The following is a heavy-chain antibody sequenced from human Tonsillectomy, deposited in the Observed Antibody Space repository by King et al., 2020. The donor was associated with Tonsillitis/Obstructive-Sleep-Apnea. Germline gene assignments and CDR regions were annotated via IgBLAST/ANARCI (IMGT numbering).Heavy chain of an antibody. Sequence: VQLRQWGAGLLKPSETLSLTCAVYGGSFSGYYWSWIRQPPGKGLEWIGEINHSGSTNYNPSLKSRVTISVDTSKNQFSLKLSSVTAADTAVYYCARASGYGSGSYYRKTDYYYYGMDVWGQGTTVTVSS. V-gene: IGHV4-34*01. J-gene: IGHJ6*02. CDR2: INHSGST. D-gene: IGHD3-10*01. CDR3: ARASGYGSGSYYRKTDYYYYGMDV. CDR1: GGSFSGYY.